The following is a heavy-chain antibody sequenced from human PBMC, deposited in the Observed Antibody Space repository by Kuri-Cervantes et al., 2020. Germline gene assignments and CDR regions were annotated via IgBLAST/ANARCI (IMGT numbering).Heavy chain of an antibody. Sequence: GGSLRLSCAASGFTFSSYAMHWVRQAPGKGLEWVAVISYDGSNKYYADSVKGRFTISRDNSKNTLYLQMNSLRAEDTAVYYCARGHSSGWYQYYYYYYGMDVWGQGTTVTVSS. D-gene: IGHD6-19*01. CDR2: ISYDGSNK. V-gene: IGHV3-30-3*01. J-gene: IGHJ6*02. CDR1: GFTFSSYA. CDR3: ARGHSSGWYQYYYYYYGMDV.